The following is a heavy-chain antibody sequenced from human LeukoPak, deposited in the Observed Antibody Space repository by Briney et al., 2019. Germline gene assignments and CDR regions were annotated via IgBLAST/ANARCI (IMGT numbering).Heavy chain of an antibody. CDR1: GVSLDDYN. D-gene: IGHD6-19*01. J-gene: IGHJ4*02. Sequence: GGSLRLSCAASGVSLDDYNMHWVRQVPGKGLEWVSLITWDGRSTYYVDSVKGRFTISRDNSKNSLYLQMNSLRTDDTALYYCAKDMHWGSSGWYGPLDYWGQGTLVTVSS. CDR2: ITWDGRST. V-gene: IGHV3-43*01. CDR3: AKDMHWGSSGWYGPLDY.